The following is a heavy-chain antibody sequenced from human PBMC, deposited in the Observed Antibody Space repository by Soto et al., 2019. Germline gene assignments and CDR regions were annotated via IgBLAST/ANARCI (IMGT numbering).Heavy chain of an antibody. V-gene: IGHV4-31*03. CDR1: GGSISSGGYY. J-gene: IGHJ4*02. D-gene: IGHD5-18*01. CDR2: IYYSGST. Sequence: QVQLQESGPGLVKPSQTLSLTCTVSGGSISSGGYYWSWIRQHPGKGLEWIGNIYYSGSTYYNPAVKSRVTISVDTSKNQFSLKLSSVTAADTAVYYCARSGYSYGPNPLLYWGQGTLVTVSS. CDR3: ARSGYSYGPNPLLY.